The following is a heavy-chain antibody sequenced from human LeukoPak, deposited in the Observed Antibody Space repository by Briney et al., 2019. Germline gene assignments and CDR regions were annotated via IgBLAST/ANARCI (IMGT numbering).Heavy chain of an antibody. CDR3: AKGSYIAARPLADY. CDR2: ISGSGDST. D-gene: IGHD6-6*01. Sequence: GSLRLSCAASGFTFSSYAMSWVRQAPGKGLEWVPVISGSGDSTYYAGSVKGRFTISRDNSKNTLYLQMNSLRAEDTAVFYCAKGSYIAARPLADYWGQGTLVTVSS. V-gene: IGHV3-23*01. J-gene: IGHJ4*02. CDR1: GFTFSSYA.